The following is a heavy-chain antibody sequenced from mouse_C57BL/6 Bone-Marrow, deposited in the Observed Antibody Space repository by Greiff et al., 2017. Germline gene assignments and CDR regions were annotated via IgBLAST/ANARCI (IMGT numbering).Heavy chain of an antibody. D-gene: IGHD1-1*01. CDR3: AWTVLLYYYAMDN. V-gene: IGHV1-81*01. J-gene: IGHJ4*01. Sequence: QVQLKESGAELARPGASVKLSCKASGYTFTSYGISWVKQRTGQGLEWTGEIYPRSGNTYYNEKFKGKATLTADKSSSTAYMELRSLTSEDSAVYFCAWTVLLYYYAMDNWGQGTSVTVSS. CDR1: GYTFTSYG. CDR2: IYPRSGNT.